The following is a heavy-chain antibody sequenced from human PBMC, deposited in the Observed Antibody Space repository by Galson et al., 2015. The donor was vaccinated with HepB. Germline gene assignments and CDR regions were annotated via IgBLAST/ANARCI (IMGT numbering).Heavy chain of an antibody. CDR1: GFTFSSYA. J-gene: IGHJ4*02. CDR3: ARDSIVATITQFCYYFDY. D-gene: IGHD5-12*01. Sequence: SLRLSCAASGFTFSSYAMHWVRQAPGKGLEWVAVISYDGSNKYYADSVKGRFTISRDNSKNTLYLQMNSLRAEDTAVYYCARDSIVATITQFCYYFDYWGQGTLVTVSS. V-gene: IGHV3-30-3*01. CDR2: ISYDGSNK.